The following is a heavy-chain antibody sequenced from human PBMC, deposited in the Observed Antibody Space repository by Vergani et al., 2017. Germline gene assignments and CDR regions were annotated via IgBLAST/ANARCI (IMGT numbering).Heavy chain of an antibody. D-gene: IGHD3-10*01. J-gene: IGHJ4*02. V-gene: IGHV6-1*01. CDR3: ARQKVRGDGKGFDY. CDR1: GDSVSSNSAA. Sequence: QVQLQQSGPGLVKPSQTLSLTCAISGDSVSSNSAAWNWIRQSPSRGLEWLGRTYYRSKWYNDYAVSVKSRITINPDTSKNQFSLKLSSVTAADTAVYYCARQKVRGDGKGFDYWGQGTLVTVSS. CDR2: TYYRSKWYN.